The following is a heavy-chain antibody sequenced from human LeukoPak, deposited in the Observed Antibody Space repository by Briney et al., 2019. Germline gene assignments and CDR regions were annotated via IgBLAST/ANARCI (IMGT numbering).Heavy chain of an antibody. CDR2: FGASGAT. Sequence: GGSLRLSCAASGFTFSNYDMHWVRQATGKGLEWVSGFGASGATYYSDSVKGRFTISRDDSKNSLYLQMNNLRAGDTALYYCARGRLVRGVMGGNWFDPWGQGTLVTVSS. CDR1: GFTFSNYD. V-gene: IGHV3-13*04. D-gene: IGHD3-10*01. CDR3: ARGRLVRGVMGGNWFDP. J-gene: IGHJ5*02.